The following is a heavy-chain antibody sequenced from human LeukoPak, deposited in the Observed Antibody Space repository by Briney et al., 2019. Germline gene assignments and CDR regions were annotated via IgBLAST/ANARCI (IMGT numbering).Heavy chain of an antibody. CDR2: IWYDGSDK. J-gene: IGHJ4*02. Sequence: GGSLRLSCAASGFTVSSNYMSWVRQAPGKGLEWVAVIWYDGSDKYHADSVKGRFTISRDNSKNMLYLQMNSLRAEDTAVYYCASSSGWYLSSDYWGQGTLVTVSS. D-gene: IGHD6-19*01. CDR3: ASSSGWYLSSDY. V-gene: IGHV3-33*08. CDR1: GFTVSSNY.